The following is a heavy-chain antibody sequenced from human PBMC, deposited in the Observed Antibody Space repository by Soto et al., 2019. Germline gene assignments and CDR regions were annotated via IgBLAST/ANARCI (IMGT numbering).Heavy chain of an antibody. D-gene: IGHD3-22*01. CDR2: IYYSGST. V-gene: IGHV4-30-4*01. J-gene: IGHJ6*02. CDR3: ARDGRLLLSHYYYGMDV. CDR1: GGSISSGDYY. Sequence: KTSETLSLTCTVSGGSISSGDYYWSWIRQPPGKGLEWIGYIYYSGSTYYNPSLKSRVTISVDTSKNQFSLKLSSVTAADTAVYYCARDGRLLLSHYYYGMDVWGQGTTVTVSS.